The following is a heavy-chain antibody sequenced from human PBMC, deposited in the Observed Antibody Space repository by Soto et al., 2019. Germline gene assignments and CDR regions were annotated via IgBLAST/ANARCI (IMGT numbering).Heavy chain of an antibody. CDR3: ARSIAVAGVDAFDI. CDR1: GGTFSSYA. Sequence: SVKVSCKASGGTFSSYAISWVRQAPGQGLEWMGGIIPIFGTANYAQKFQGRVTITADESTSTAYMELSSLRSEDTAVYYCARSIAVAGVDAFDIWGQGTMVTVSS. CDR2: IIPIFGTA. V-gene: IGHV1-69*13. D-gene: IGHD6-19*01. J-gene: IGHJ3*02.